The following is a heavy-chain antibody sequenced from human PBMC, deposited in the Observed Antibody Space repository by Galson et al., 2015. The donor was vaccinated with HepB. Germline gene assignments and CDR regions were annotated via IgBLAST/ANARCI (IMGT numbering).Heavy chain of an antibody. V-gene: IGHV4-59*01. CDR2: VYYSGST. D-gene: IGHD3-10*01. J-gene: IGHJ4*02. Sequence: LSLTCIVSGGSIDNYYWSWIRQPPGKGLEWIGYVYYSGSTNYNPSLQSRVTISVDMSKNQFSLKLTSVTAADTAVYYCTRGPRGPEIDYWGQGTLVTVSS. CDR3: TRGPRGPEIDY. CDR1: GGSIDNYY.